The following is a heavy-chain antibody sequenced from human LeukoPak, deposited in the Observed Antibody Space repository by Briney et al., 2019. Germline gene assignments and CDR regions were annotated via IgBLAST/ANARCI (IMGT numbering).Heavy chain of an antibody. CDR2: INHSGST. J-gene: IGHJ4*02. D-gene: IGHD4-17*01. Sequence: SETLSLTCAVYGGSFSGYYWSWIRQPPGKGLEWIGEINHSGSTNYNPSLKSRVTISVDTSKNQFSLKLSSVTAADTAVYYCARLPYGDYSEHDDYWGQGTLVTVSS. CDR1: GGSFSGYY. V-gene: IGHV4-34*01. CDR3: ARLPYGDYSEHDDY.